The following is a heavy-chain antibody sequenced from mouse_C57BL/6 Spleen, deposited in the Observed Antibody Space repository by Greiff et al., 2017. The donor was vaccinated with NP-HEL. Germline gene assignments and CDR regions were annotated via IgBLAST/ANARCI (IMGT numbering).Heavy chain of an antibody. CDR1: GYAFTNYL. J-gene: IGHJ2*01. V-gene: IGHV1-54*01. CDR3: ARYGYYPDY. D-gene: IGHD2-3*01. CDR2: INPGSGGT. Sequence: QVQLQQSGAELVRPGTSVKVSCKASGYAFTNYLIEWVKQRPGQGLEWIGVINPGSGGTNYNEKFKGKATLTADKSSSTAYMQLSSLTSEDSAVYFCARYGYYPDYWGQGTTLTVSS.